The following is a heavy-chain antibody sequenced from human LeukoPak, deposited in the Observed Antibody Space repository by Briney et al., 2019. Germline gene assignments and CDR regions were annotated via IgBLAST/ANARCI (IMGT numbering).Heavy chain of an antibody. Sequence: GGSLRLSCAASGFTFSDYGMSWVRQAPGQGLEWVSTISNSGDATYYADSVRGRFSISRDNSKKTLFLQMSSLRAEDAAIYYCAKSDPYYFQYWGQGTLVTVSS. J-gene: IGHJ4*02. CDR1: GFTFSDYG. CDR3: AKSDPYYFQY. CDR2: ISNSGDAT. V-gene: IGHV3-23*01.